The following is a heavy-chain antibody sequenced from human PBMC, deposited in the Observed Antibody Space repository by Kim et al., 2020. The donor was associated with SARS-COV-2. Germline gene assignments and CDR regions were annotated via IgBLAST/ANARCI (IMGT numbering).Heavy chain of an antibody. CDR1: GGSFSGYY. V-gene: IGHV4-34*01. J-gene: IGHJ6*02. CDR3: ARVGGAAAKGYYYGMDV. CDR2: INHSGST. Sequence: SETLSLTCAVYGGSFSGYYWSWIRQPPGKGLEWIGEINHSGSTNYNPSLKSRVTISVDTSKNQFSLKLSSVTAADTAVYYCARVGGAAAKGYYYGMDVWGQGTTVTVSS. D-gene: IGHD6-13*01.